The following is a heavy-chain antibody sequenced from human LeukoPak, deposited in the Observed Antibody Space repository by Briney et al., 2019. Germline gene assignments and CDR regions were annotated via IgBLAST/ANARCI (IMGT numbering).Heavy chain of an antibody. Sequence: ASVKVSCKASGYTFTSYGISWVRQAPGQGLEWMGWISAYNGNTNYAQKLQGRVTMTTDTSTSTAYMELRSLRSDDTAVYYCARDLRRYCSGGSCPVDYWGQGTLVTVSS. J-gene: IGHJ4*02. CDR3: ARDLRRYCSGGSCPVDY. CDR1: GYTFTSYG. CDR2: ISAYNGNT. V-gene: IGHV1-18*01. D-gene: IGHD2-15*01.